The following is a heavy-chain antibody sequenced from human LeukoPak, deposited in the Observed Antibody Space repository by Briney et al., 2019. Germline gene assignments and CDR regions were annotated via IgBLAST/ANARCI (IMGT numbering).Heavy chain of an antibody. CDR1: GGSISSSSYY. CDR2: INHSGST. J-gene: IGHJ6*02. Sequence: PSETLSLTCTVSGGSISSSSYYWGWIRQPPGKGLEWIGEINHSGSTKYNPSLKSRVTISVDTSKNQFSLKVSSVTAADTAVYYCARGPPDTAMVDYGMDVWGQGTTVTVSS. D-gene: IGHD5-18*01. CDR3: ARGPPDTAMVDYGMDV. V-gene: IGHV4-39*07.